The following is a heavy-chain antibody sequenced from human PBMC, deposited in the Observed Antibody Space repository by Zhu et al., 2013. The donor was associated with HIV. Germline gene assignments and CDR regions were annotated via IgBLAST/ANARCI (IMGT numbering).Heavy chain of an antibody. CDR2: INPSTWDT. V-gene: IGHV1-2*02. J-gene: IGHJ4*02. CDR1: GYNFNSYF. CDR3: ARALTRTLSINDGRAALDL. D-gene: IGHD1-1*01. Sequence: QLLQSGTEIKRPGASVTVSCTASGYNFNSYFINWVRQAPGQGPEWMGWINPSTWDTTLAPTFHGRVALTRATSSNTIYLFLSYLRPDDTAVYFCARALTRTLSINDGRAALDLWGQGTDLTVST.